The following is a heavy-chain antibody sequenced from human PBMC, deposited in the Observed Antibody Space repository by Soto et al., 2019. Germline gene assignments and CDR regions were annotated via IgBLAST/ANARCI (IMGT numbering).Heavy chain of an antibody. D-gene: IGHD6-13*01. J-gene: IGHJ5*02. V-gene: IGHV4-39*01. Sequence: SETLSLTCTVSGGSISSSSYYWGWIRQPPGKGLEWIGSIYYSGSTYYNPSLKSRVTISVDTSKNQFSLKLSSVTAADTAVYSCARHVIAAAGTSLSWFDPWGQGTLVTVSS. CDR1: GGSISSSSYY. CDR2: IYYSGST. CDR3: ARHVIAAAGTSLSWFDP.